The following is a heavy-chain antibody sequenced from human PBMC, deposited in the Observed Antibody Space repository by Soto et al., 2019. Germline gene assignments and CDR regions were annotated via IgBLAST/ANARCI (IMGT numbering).Heavy chain of an antibody. Sequence: ASVKVSCKVSGYTFTDLSVHWVRQAPGKGLEWIGGFDPEEDETIYAQKFKGRVAMTEDTSTDTAYMELSSLRSEDTAMYYCATGGGFGKWGRSSPFCYGMDFWGQGTAVTVSS. CDR2: FDPEEDET. J-gene: IGHJ6*02. V-gene: IGHV1-24*01. CDR1: GYTFTDLS. D-gene: IGHD3-10*01. CDR3: ATGGGFGKWGRSSPFCYGMDF.